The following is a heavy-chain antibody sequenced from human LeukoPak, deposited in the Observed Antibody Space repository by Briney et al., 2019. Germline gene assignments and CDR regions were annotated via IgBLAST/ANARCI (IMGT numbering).Heavy chain of an antibody. CDR1: GGSISSGSYY. V-gene: IGHV4-61*02. J-gene: IGHJ6*03. CDR2: IYTSGST. D-gene: IGHD3-10*01. Sequence: SETLSLTCTVSGGSISSGSYYWSWIRQPAGKGLEWIGRIYTSGSTNYNPSLKSRVTISVDTSKNQFSLKLSSVTAADTAVYYCATYGSGSYYLYYYYMDVWGKGTTVTISS. CDR3: ATYGSGSYYLYYYYMDV.